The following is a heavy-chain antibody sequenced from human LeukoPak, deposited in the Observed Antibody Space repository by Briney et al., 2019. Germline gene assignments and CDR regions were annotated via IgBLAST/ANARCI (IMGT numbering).Heavy chain of an antibody. V-gene: IGHV4-4*07. D-gene: IGHD1-7*01. CDR2: VYTSGST. J-gene: IGHJ3*02. CDR3: ARLITGTTTAFDI. CDR1: GGPISGYY. Sequence: SETLSLTCSVSGGPISGYYWTWIRQPVKGLEWIGRVYTSGSTHYNPSLKTRLTMSVDTSKNQFSLKLSSVTAADTAVYYCARLITGTTTAFDIWGQGTMVTVSS.